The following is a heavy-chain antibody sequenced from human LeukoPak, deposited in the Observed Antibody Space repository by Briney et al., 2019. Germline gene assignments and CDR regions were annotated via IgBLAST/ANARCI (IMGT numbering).Heavy chain of an antibody. CDR3: ARDYYGSGSYYNGY. CDR1: GFTFSDYY. Sequence: PGGSLRLSCAASGFTFSDYYMSWIRQAPGKGLEWVSYISSSSSYKNYANSVKGRFTISRDNAKNSLYLQMNSLRAEDTAMYYCARDYYGSGSYYNGYWGQGTLVTVSS. CDR2: ISSSSSYK. J-gene: IGHJ4*02. V-gene: IGHV3-11*06. D-gene: IGHD3-10*01.